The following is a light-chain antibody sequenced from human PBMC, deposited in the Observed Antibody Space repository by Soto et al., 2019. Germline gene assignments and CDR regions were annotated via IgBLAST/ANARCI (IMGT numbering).Light chain of an antibody. V-gene: IGKV3-20*01. J-gene: IGKJ5*01. CDR1: QSVSSNY. Sequence: EIVLTQSPCTLSLSPGERATLSCRASQSVSSNYLAWCQQRPGQAPRLLIYGASTRAAGIPDRFSGSGSGTDFTLTITRLEPEDSAVYFCQQYTGPPTTFGQGTRLEIK. CDR2: GAS. CDR3: QQYTGPPTT.